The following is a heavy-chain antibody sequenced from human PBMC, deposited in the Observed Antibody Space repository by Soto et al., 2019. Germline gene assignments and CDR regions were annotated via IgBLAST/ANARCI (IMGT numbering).Heavy chain of an antibody. V-gene: IGHV1-69*01. CDR3: ARDGGRHSGGIDY. J-gene: IGHJ4*02. CDR2: IIPIFGTA. D-gene: IGHD1-26*01. Sequence: QVQLVQSGAEVKKPGSSVKVSCKASGGTFSSYSINWVRQAPGQGLEWMGEIIPIFGTATYAQKFQGRVTITAEESTSTAYMELSSLRSEDTAVYYCARDGGRHSGGIDYWGQGTVVTVSS. CDR1: GGTFSSYS.